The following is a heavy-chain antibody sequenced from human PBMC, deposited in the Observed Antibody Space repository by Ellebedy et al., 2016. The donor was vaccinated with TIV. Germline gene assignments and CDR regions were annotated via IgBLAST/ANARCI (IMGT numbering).Heavy chain of an antibody. CDR3: ARHELGSNAAFDY. CDR1: GYAFRIYW. V-gene: IGHV5-10-1*01. CDR2: NDPSPSDSYI. D-gene: IGHD7-27*01. Sequence: GESLKISXKASGYAFRIYWITWVRQMPGQGLEWMGRNDPSPSDSYIDYSPSFQGHVTISVDKSITTAYLQWSSLKASDTAIYYCARHELGSNAAFDYWGQGTLVTVSS. J-gene: IGHJ4*02.